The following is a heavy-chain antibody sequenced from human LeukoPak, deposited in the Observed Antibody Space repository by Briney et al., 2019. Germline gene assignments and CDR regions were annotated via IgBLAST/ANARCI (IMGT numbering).Heavy chain of an antibody. CDR1: GFTFSSYG. J-gene: IGHJ4*02. Sequence: GGSLRLSCAASGFTFSSYGMHWVRQAPGKGLEWVAFIRYDGSNKYYADSVKGRFTISRDNAKNSLYLQMNSLRAEDTAVYYCARSGSYYDILTGYYNPLEIDYWGQGTLVTVSS. V-gene: IGHV3-30*02. CDR3: ARSGSYYDILTGYYNPLEIDY. D-gene: IGHD3-9*01. CDR2: IRYDGSNK.